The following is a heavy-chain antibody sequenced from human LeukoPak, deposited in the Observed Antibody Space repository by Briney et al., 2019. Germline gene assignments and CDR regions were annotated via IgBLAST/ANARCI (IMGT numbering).Heavy chain of an antibody. CDR1: GGSISSSNW. CDR3: AREIVGTRDAFDI. V-gene: IGHV4-4*02. D-gene: IGHD1-26*01. CDR2: IYHSGST. J-gene: IGHJ3*02. Sequence: SGTLSLTCAVSGGSISSSNWWSWVRQPPGKGLEWIGEIYHSGSTNYNPSLKSRVTISVDTSKNQFSLKLSSVTAADTAVYYCAREIVGTRDAFDIWGQGTMVTVSS.